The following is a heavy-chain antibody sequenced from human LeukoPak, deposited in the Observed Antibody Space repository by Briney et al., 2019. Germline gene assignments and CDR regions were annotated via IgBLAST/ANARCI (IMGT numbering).Heavy chain of an antibody. CDR3: ARVPYGSSGYLSY. CDR1: GFTFSSYA. V-gene: IGHV3-23*01. D-gene: IGHD3-22*01. CDR2: ISGSGGST. J-gene: IGHJ4*02. Sequence: GGSLRLSCAASGFTFSSYAMSWVRQAPGKGLEWVSAISGSGGSTYYADSVKGRFTISRDNSKNTLYLQMNSLRAEDTAVYYCARVPYGSSGYLSYWGQGTLVTVSS.